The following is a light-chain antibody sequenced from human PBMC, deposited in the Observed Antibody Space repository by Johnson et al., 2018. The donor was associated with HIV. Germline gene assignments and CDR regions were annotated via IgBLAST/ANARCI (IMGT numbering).Light chain of an antibody. Sequence: QSVLTQPPSVSAAPGQKVTISCSGSSSNIGKNYVCWYQQLPGTAPKLLIYQNNKRPSGIPDRFSGSKSGTSATLCITGLQTGDEADYYCGTWDSSLSAYVFGTGTKVTVL. CDR3: GTWDSSLSAYV. CDR1: SSNIGKNY. J-gene: IGLJ1*01. V-gene: IGLV1-51*02. CDR2: QNN.